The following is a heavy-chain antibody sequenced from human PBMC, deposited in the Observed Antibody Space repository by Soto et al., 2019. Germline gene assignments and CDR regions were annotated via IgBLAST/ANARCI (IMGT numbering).Heavy chain of an antibody. V-gene: IGHV3-30-3*01. D-gene: IGHD6-19*01. Sequence: PGGSLRLSCAASGFTFSSYAMHWVRQAPGKGLEWVAVISYDGSNIYYADSVKGRFTISRDNSKNTLYLQMNSLRAEDTAVYYCARDLQQWLVRCPEFDYWGQGTLVTVSS. CDR1: GFTFSSYA. CDR2: ISYDGSNI. CDR3: ARDLQQWLVRCPEFDY. J-gene: IGHJ4*02.